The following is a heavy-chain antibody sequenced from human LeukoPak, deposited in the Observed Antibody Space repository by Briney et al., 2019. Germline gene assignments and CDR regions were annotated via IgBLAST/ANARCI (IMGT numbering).Heavy chain of an antibody. V-gene: IGHV3-7*04. Sequence: PGGSLRLSCAGSGXTFRRYAMIWVRQAPGKGLELVANIKQDGSEKFHVDSVKGRFTTSRDNAKNSLYLQMNSLRAEDTAVYYCARGAGNTVLDQWGQGTLVTVSS. CDR3: ARGAGNTVLDQ. CDR2: IKQDGSEK. J-gene: IGHJ4*02. CDR1: GXTFRRYA. D-gene: IGHD2/OR15-2a*01.